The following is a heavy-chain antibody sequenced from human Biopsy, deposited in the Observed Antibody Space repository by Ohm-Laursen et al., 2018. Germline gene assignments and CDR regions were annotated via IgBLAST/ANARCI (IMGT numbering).Heavy chain of an antibody. CDR3: GRAVRNQLLTDP. CDR2: LNPVSGNS. Sequence: ASVKVSCKASGYTFTSYDITWVRQASGQGPEWIGWLNPVSGNSNFGQKFRGRVTVTSDTSISTAYMELSGVTSDDTATYYCGRAVRNQLLTDPWGQGTLVTVTS. J-gene: IGHJ5*02. CDR1: GYTFTSYD. D-gene: IGHD1-7*01. V-gene: IGHV1-8*01.